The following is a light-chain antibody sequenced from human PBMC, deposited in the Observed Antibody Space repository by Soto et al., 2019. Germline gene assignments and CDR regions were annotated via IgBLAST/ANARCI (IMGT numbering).Light chain of an antibody. Sequence: DIQMTQSPSILSASVGDRVTITCRTSQSISSWLAWYQQKPGKAPKVLIYKASTLESGVPSRFSGSGSGTEFTLTISSLQPDDFATYYCQQYDSYTYTFGQGTKV. J-gene: IGKJ2*01. CDR2: KAS. CDR1: QSISSW. V-gene: IGKV1-5*03. CDR3: QQYDSYTYT.